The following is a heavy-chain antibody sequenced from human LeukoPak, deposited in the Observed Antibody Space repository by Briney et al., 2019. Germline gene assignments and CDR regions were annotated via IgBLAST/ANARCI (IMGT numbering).Heavy chain of an antibody. D-gene: IGHD3-10*01. CDR3: ARSRPGPSSGP. Sequence: SQTLSLTCTVSGGSISSGGYYWSWIRQPPGKGLEWIGEINHSGSTDYNPSLKSRVTISVDTSKNQFSLNLSSVTAADTAVYYCARSRPGPSSGPWGQGTLVTVSS. CDR1: GGSISSGGYY. V-gene: IGHV4-30-2*01. J-gene: IGHJ5*02. CDR2: INHSGST.